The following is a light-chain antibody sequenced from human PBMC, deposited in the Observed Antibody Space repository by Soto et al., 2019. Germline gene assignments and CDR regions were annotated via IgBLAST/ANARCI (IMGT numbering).Light chain of an antibody. J-gene: IGKJ4*01. CDR1: LSVFYSSNNQNY. V-gene: IGKV4-1*01. CDR3: QQYYTTLAPT. Sequence: DIVMTQSPDSLTVSLGERATINCKSSLSVFYSSNNQNYLAWYQHKPGQPPKLLIYWASTRESAVPDRFSGSVSGTDFTLTISSLQAEDVAVYYCQQYYTTLAPTFGGGTKVEIK. CDR2: WAS.